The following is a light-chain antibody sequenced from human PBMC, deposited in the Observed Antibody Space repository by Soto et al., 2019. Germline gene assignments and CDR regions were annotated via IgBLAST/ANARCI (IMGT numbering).Light chain of an antibody. CDR3: QSYDSSLSVI. CDR1: SSNIGAGYD. Sequence: QAVVTQPPSVSGAPGQRVIISCTGSSSNIGAGYDVHWYQQLPGSAPKLLIYGNTNRPSGVPDRFSGSKSATSASLAITGLLAEDEADYYCQSYDSSLSVIFGGGTKVTVL. J-gene: IGLJ2*01. CDR2: GNT. V-gene: IGLV1-40*01.